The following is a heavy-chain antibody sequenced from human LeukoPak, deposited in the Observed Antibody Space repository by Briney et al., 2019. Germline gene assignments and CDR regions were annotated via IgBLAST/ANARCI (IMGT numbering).Heavy chain of an antibody. J-gene: IGHJ3*02. CDR2: INHSGST. Sequence: SETLSLTCAVFGGAFSGFYWGWVRPPPGEGLGGSGEINHSGSTNYNPSLKSRVTISVDTSKNQFSLKLSSVTAADTAVYYCARGPGYSSSDGAFDIWGQGTMVTVSS. CDR1: GGAFSGFY. V-gene: IGHV4-34*01. D-gene: IGHD6-13*01. CDR3: ARGPGYSSSDGAFDI.